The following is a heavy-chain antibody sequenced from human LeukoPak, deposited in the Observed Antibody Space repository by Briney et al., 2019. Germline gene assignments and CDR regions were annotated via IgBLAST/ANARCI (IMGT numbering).Heavy chain of an antibody. Sequence: GGSLQISCQGSGCSFTKYWIGWVRQMPGKGLEWRGIIYSPSFQDHVTISADKAISTAYLQWSSLKASDTAMYYCARLYCSSTSCRHPLISDPYMDVWGKGTTVTVYS. V-gene: IGHV5-51*01. CDR3: ARLYCSSTSCRHPLISDPYMDV. D-gene: IGHD2-2*01. CDR1: GCSFTKYW. J-gene: IGHJ6*03. CDR2: IY.